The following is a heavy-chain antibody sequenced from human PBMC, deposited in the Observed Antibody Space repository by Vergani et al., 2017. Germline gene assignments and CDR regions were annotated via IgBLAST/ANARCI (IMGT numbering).Heavy chain of an antibody. J-gene: IGHJ4*02. CDR1: GGSISSSSYY. CDR2: IYYSGST. Sequence: QLQLQESGPGLVKPSETLSLTCTVSGGSISSSSYYWGWIRQPPGKGLEWIGSIYYSGSTYYNPSLKSRVTISVDTSKNQFSLKLSSVTAADTAVYYCAGLPGSPECNWNVPPPAYFDYWGQGTLVTVSS. CDR3: AGLPGSPECNWNVPPPAYFDY. D-gene: IGHD1-1*01. V-gene: IGHV4-39*01.